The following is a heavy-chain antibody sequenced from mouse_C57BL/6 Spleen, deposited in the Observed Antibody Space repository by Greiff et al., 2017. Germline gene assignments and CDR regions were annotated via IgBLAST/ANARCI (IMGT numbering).Heavy chain of an antibody. V-gene: IGHV5-17*01. D-gene: IGHD1-1*01. J-gene: IGHJ1*03. Sequence: DVMLVESGGGLVKPGGSLKLSCAASGFTFRDYGMHWVRQAPEKGLEWVAYISSGSSTIYYAATVKGRFTISRDNAKNTLFLQMTSLRSEDTAMYYCARRDYYGSSYGYFDVWGTGTTVTVSS. CDR2: ISSGSSTI. CDR1: GFTFRDYG. CDR3: ARRDYYGSSYGYFDV.